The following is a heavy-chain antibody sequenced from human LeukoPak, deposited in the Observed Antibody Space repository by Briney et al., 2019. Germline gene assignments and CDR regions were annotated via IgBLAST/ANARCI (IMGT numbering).Heavy chain of an antibody. Sequence: ASVKVSCKASGYTFTNHGFAWVRQAPGQGLEWMGWISCYNGDTRYGQKLQGRVTLSTDTSTTTAYMELTSLRSDDTAVYYCARDPSNTSGWSPYFDFWGQGTLVTLSS. J-gene: IGHJ4*02. D-gene: IGHD6-19*01. CDR3: ARDPSNTSGWSPYFDF. CDR2: ISCYNGDT. CDR1: GYTFTNHG. V-gene: IGHV1-18*01.